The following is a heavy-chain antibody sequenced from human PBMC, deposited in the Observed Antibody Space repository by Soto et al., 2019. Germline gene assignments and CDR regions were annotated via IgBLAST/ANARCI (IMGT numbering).Heavy chain of an antibody. CDR3: ANVPIWCSSTSCYTEGFDY. J-gene: IGHJ4*02. Sequence: PEGSLRLSCTASGFTFSDYAMSWVRQPPGKGLEWVSVISAGGSTYYADSVKGRFTVSRANSKNTLYLQMNSLRAEDTAVYYCANVPIWCSSTSCYTEGFDYWGQGTLVTVSS. V-gene: IGHV3-23*01. CDR1: GFTFSDYA. D-gene: IGHD2-2*02. CDR2: ISAGGST.